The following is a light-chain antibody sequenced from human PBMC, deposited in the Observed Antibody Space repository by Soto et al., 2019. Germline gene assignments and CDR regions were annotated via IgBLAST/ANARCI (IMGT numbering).Light chain of an antibody. CDR2: DAS. Sequence: EIVLTQSPAPLSLSPGERATLSCRASQSVSSYLAWYQQKPGQAPRLLIYDASTRATGIPARFSGSGSGTDFTLTISSLEPEDFAVYYCQQRSNWPVTCGQGTRLEIK. CDR3: QQRSNWPVT. CDR1: QSVSSY. V-gene: IGKV3-11*01. J-gene: IGKJ5*01.